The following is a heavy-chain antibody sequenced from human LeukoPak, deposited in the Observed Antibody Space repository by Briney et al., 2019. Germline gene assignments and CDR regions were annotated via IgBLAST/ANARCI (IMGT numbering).Heavy chain of an antibody. CDR3: ARFPLRRYYFDY. CDR2: INPSGGST. Sequence: ASVKVSCKASGYTFTSYYMHWVRQAPGQGLEWMGIINPSGGSTSYAQKFQGRVTMTRDTFTSTVYMELSSLRSEDTAVYYCARFPLRRYYFDYWGQGTLVTVSS. CDR1: GYTFTSYY. J-gene: IGHJ4*02. D-gene: IGHD4-23*01. V-gene: IGHV1-46*01.